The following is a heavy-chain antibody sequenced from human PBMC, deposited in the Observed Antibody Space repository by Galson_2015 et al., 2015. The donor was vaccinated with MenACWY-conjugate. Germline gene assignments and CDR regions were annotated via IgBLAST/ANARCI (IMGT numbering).Heavy chain of an antibody. CDR1: GFTFSTYD. D-gene: IGHD3-9*01. J-gene: IGHJ6*02. V-gene: IGHV3-13*04. CDR3: ARVSGLSGYSMDV. CDR2: IGFGGGT. Sequence: SLRLSCAASGFTFSTYDFHWVRQAAGKGLERVSGIGFGGGTHYLDSVKGRFTISRENAQNSLYLQMHSLSAGDTAVYYCARVSGLSGYSMDVWGQGTTVTVSS.